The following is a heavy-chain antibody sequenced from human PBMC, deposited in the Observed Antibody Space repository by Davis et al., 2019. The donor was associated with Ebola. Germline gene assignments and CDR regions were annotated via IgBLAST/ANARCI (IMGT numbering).Heavy chain of an antibody. CDR3: ARVTCSGDSCFSADY. Sequence: ASVKVSCKASGYTFIIYGVTWVRQAPGQGLEWLGWISAENGKTEYAQRLQGRVTMTTASSTSTAYMELRSPRSDDTAVYFCARVTCSGDSCFSADYWGQGTLVTVSS. CDR2: ISAENGKT. V-gene: IGHV1-18*01. D-gene: IGHD2-15*01. CDR1: GYTFIIYG. J-gene: IGHJ4*02.